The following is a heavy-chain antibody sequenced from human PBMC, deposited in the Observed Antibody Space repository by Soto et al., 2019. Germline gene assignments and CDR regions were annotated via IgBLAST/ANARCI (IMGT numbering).Heavy chain of an antibody. V-gene: IGHV3-33*01. J-gene: IGHJ6*02. CDR2: IWYDGSNK. Sequence: GGSLRLSCAASGFTFSSYGMHWVRQAPGKGLEWVAVIWYDGSNKYYADSVKGRFTISRDNSKNTLYLQMNSLRAEDTAVYYCARDSMAAGQNYYYYGMDVWGQGTTVTVSS. CDR3: ARDSMAAGQNYYYYGMDV. D-gene: IGHD2-2*01. CDR1: GFTFSSYG.